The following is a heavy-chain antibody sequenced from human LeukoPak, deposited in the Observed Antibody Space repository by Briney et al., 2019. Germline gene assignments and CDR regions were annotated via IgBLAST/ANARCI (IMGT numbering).Heavy chain of an antibody. CDR2: IKSKTDGGTT. V-gene: IGHV3-15*01. J-gene: IGHJ6*03. CDR1: GFTFSNAW. Sequence: GGSLRLSCAASGFTFSNAWMSWVRQAPGKGLEWVGRIKSKTDGGTTDYAAPVKGRFTISRDDSKNTLYLQMNSLKTEDTAVYYCTTDSRSPDSGSTRDYYYYYYMDVWGKGTTVTVSS. D-gene: IGHD1-26*01. CDR3: TTDSRSPDSGSTRDYYYYYYMDV.